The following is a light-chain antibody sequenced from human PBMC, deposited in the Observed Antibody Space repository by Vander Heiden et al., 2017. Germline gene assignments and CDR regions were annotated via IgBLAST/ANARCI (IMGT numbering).Light chain of an antibody. CDR1: QGISSY. Sequence: AIRMTQSPSSVSASTGDRVTITCRASQGISSYVAWYQQKPRKAPKLLIYAASTLQSGVPSKFSGSGSGTDFTLTISCLQSEDFATYYCKQYYSYPWTFGQGTKVEIK. CDR2: AAS. V-gene: IGKV1-8*01. CDR3: KQYYSYPWT. J-gene: IGKJ1*01.